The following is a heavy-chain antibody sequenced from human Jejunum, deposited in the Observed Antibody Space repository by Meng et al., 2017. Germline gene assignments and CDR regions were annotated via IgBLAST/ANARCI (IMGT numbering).Heavy chain of an antibody. V-gene: IGHV4-38-2*02. CDR2: IYHTGSI. CDR1: GYFITSGYY. Sequence: GSLRLSCDVSGYFITSGYYWGWIRQPPGKGLEWIGSIYHTGSIYYNPSLKSRVTISVDTSKNQFSLNLSSVTAADTAVYYCARDRASGGFDYWGQGTLVTVSS. J-gene: IGHJ4*02. D-gene: IGHD4-23*01. CDR3: ARDRASGGFDY.